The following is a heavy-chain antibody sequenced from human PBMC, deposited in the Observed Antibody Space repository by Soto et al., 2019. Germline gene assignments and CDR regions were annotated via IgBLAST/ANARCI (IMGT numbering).Heavy chain of an antibody. CDR2: IIPIFGTA. V-gene: IGHV1-69*13. J-gene: IGHJ3*02. CDR1: GGTFSSYA. D-gene: IGHD3-22*01. Sequence: SVKVSCKASGGTFSSYAISWVRQAPGQGLEWMGGIIPIFGTANYAQKFQGRVTITADESTSTAYMELSSLRSEDTAVYYCATVYYDSSGYSGPFDAFDIWGQGTMVTVSS. CDR3: ATVYYDSSGYSGPFDAFDI.